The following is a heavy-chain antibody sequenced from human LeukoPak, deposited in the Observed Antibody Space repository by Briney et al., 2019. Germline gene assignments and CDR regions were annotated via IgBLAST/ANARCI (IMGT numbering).Heavy chain of an antibody. J-gene: IGHJ3*02. V-gene: IGHV4-31*03. Sequence: KPSETLSLTCTVSGGSISSGGYYWSWIRQHPGKGLEWIGYIYYSGSTYYNPSLKSRVTISVDTSKNQFSLKLSSVTAADTAVYYCARVTDNTAMASDAFDIWGQGTMVTVSS. D-gene: IGHD5-18*01. CDR1: GGSISSGGYY. CDR2: IYYSGST. CDR3: ARVTDNTAMASDAFDI.